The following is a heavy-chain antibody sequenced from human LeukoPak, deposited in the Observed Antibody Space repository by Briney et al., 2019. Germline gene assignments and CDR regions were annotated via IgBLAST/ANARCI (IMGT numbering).Heavy chain of an antibody. D-gene: IGHD2-2*01. CDR2: IKQDDSEK. CDR3: ARHPEIVVVPAAPNTFDI. Sequence: GGSLRLSCAASGFTFSSYAMSWVRQAPGKGLEWVANIKQDDSEKYYVDSVKGRFTISRDNAKNSLYLQMNSLRAEDTAVYYCARHPEIVVVPAAPNTFDIWGQGTMVTVSS. J-gene: IGHJ3*02. CDR1: GFTFSSYA. V-gene: IGHV3-7*01.